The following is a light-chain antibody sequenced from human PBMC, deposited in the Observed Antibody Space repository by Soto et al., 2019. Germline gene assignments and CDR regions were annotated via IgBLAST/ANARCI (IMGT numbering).Light chain of an antibody. Sequence: QSALTQPPSASGSPGQSVTISCTGSSSDVGGYNYVSWYQQHPGKAPKLLIYEVTKRPSGVPDRFSGSKSGNTASLTVSGLQAEDEADYYCSSSSGRSYIVLFGGGTKVTVL. V-gene: IGLV2-8*01. CDR1: SSDVGGYNY. CDR3: SSSSGRSYIVL. J-gene: IGLJ2*01. CDR2: EVT.